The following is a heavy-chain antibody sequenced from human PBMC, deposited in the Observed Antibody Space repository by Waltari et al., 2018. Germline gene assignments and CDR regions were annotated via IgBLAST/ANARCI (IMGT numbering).Heavy chain of an antibody. J-gene: IGHJ4*02. CDR2: IYTSGST. V-gene: IGHV4-61*02. CDR1: GGSISSGSYY. Sequence: QVQLQESGPGLVKPSQTLSLTCTVSGGSISSGSYYWSWIRQPAGKGLEWIGRIYTSGSTNYNPSLKSRVTISVDTSKNQFSLKLSSVTAADTAVYYCATEPYSSSYYFDYWGQGTLVTVSS. D-gene: IGHD6-6*01. CDR3: ATEPYSSSYYFDY.